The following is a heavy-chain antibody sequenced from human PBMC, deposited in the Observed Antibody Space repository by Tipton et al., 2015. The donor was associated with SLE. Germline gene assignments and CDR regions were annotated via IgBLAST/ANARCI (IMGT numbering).Heavy chain of an antibody. CDR3: ARGARIVVVPTTIPDVGDY. CDR2: ISYDGSNK. V-gene: IGHV3-30*04. Sequence: SLRLSCAASGFTFSSYAMHWVRQAPGKGLEWVAVISYDGSNKYYADSVKGRFTISRDNSKNTLYLQMNSLRAEDTAVYYCARGARIVVVPTTIPDVGDYWGQGTLVTVSS. J-gene: IGHJ4*02. D-gene: IGHD2-2*01. CDR1: GFTFSSYA.